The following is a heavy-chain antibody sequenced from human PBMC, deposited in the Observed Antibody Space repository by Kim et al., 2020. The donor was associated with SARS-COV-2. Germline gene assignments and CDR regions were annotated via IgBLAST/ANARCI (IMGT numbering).Heavy chain of an antibody. Sequence: GTTTYHPSLTSRVTISVDTSKNQFSLRLSSVTAADTAVYYCARSRRGEYWGQGSLVTVSS. J-gene: IGHJ4*02. D-gene: IGHD3-10*01. CDR3: ARSRRGEY. V-gene: IGHV4-4*09. CDR2: GTT.